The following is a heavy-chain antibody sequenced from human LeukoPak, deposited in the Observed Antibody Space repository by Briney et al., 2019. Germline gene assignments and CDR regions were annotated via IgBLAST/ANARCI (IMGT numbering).Heavy chain of an antibody. D-gene: IGHD1-26*01. Sequence: KPSETLSLTCTVSGASISNYYWTWIRQPAGKGLEWIGRIHTSGSTDYNPSLKSRVTMSIDTPQSQFSLKLSSVTAADTAVYYCARSLSKWELPDYWGQGTLVTVSS. V-gene: IGHV4-4*07. CDR2: IHTSGST. CDR3: ARSLSKWELPDY. CDR1: GASISNYY. J-gene: IGHJ4*02.